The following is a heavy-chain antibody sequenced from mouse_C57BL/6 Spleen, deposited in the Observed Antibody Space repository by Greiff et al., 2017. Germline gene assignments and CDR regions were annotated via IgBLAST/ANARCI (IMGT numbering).Heavy chain of an antibody. D-gene: IGHD2-4*01. Sequence: QVQLKQSGPELVKPGASVKISCKASGYAFSSSWMNWVKQRPGKGLEWIGRIYPGDGDTNYNGKFKGKATLTADKSSSTAYMQRSSLTSEDSAVYFCAREIYYDYDSGAVDYWGQGTTLTVSS. J-gene: IGHJ2*01. V-gene: IGHV1-82*01. CDR1: GYAFSSSW. CDR3: AREIYYDYDSGAVDY. CDR2: IYPGDGDT.